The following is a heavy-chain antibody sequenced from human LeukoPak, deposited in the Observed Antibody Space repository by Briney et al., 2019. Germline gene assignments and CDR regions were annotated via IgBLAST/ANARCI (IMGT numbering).Heavy chain of an antibody. Sequence: GGSLRLSCAASGFAFSRLAMGWVRQAPGKGLEWVSVFSDSGSLTYYADSVKGRFTISRDNSKNTLFLVKNGLRAEDSALYYCARDLHYYVAMDVWGQGTTVTVSS. CDR3: ARDLHYYVAMDV. J-gene: IGHJ6*02. D-gene: IGHD3-10*02. CDR2: FSDSGSLT. CDR1: GFAFSRLA. V-gene: IGHV3-23*01.